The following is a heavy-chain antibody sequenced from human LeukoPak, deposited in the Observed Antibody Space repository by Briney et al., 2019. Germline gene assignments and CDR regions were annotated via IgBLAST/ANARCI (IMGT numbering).Heavy chain of an antibody. J-gene: IGHJ1*01. CDR3: ARVGDYYDSSGYYFEYFQH. CDR1: GYTFTGYY. CDR2: INPNSGGT. Sequence: ASVKVSCKASGYTFTGYYMHWVRQAPGQGLEWMGWINPNSGGTNYAQKFQGRVTMTRDTSISTAYMELSRLRSDDTAVYYCARVGDYYDSSGYYFEYFQHWGQGTLVTVSS. V-gene: IGHV1-2*02. D-gene: IGHD3-22*01.